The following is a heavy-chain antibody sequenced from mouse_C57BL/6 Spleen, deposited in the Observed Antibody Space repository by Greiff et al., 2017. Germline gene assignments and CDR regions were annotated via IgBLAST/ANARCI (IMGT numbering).Heavy chain of an antibody. D-gene: IGHD2-4*01. J-gene: IGHJ2*01. CDR2: IDPEDGET. Sequence: VQLQQSGAELVKPGASVKLSCTASGFNIKDYYMHWVKQRTEQGLEWIGRIDPEDGETKYAPKFPGKATITADTSSNTAYLQLSSLTSEDTAVYYCARSDYDYDGGTYYFDYWGQGTTLTVSS. CDR1: GFNIKDYY. CDR3: ARSDYDYDGGTYYFDY. V-gene: IGHV14-2*01.